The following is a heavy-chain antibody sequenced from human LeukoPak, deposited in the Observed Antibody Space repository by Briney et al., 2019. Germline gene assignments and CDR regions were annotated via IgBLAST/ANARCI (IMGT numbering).Heavy chain of an antibody. CDR3: ARSYDILTGYFRAALADY. CDR2: ISAYNGNT. CDR1: GYTFTSYG. J-gene: IGHJ4*02. D-gene: IGHD3-9*01. V-gene: IGHV1-18*01. Sequence: GASVKVSCKASGYTFTSYGISWVRQAPGQGLEWMGWISAYNGNTNYAQKLQGRVTMTTDTSTSTAYMELRSLRSDDTAVYYCARSYDILTGYFRAALADYWGQGTLVTVSS.